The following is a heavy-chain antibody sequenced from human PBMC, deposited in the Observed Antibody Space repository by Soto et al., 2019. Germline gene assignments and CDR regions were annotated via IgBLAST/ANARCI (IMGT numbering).Heavy chain of an antibody. V-gene: IGHV1-8*01. CDR3: ARVYVIAARRADGYVYYYYMDV. Sequence: ASVKVSCKASGYTFTSYDINWVRQATGQGLEWMGWMNPNSGNTGYAQKFQGRVTVTRNTSISTACMELSSLRSEDTAVYYCARVYVIAARRADGYVYYYYMDVWGKGTTVTVSS. J-gene: IGHJ6*03. CDR2: MNPNSGNT. D-gene: IGHD6-6*01. CDR1: GYTFTSYD.